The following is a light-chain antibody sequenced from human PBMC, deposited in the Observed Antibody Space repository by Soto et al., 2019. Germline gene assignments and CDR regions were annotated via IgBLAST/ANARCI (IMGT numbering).Light chain of an antibody. J-gene: IGLJ2*01. V-gene: IGLV2-14*01. CDR3: SSYTSSSSLAI. Sequence: QAVVTQPASVSGSPGQSITISCSGTSSDVGFYNHVSWYQQHPGEAPKLLIYEVTIRPSGVSNRFSGSKSGNTASLTVSGLQAEDEGDYYCSSYTSSSSLAIFGGGTKVTVL. CDR1: SSDVGFYNH. CDR2: EVT.